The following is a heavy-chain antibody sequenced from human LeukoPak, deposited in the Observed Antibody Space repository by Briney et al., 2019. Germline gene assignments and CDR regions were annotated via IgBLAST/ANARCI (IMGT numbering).Heavy chain of an antibody. CDR1: GDSISNSML. J-gene: IGHJ2*01. CDR3: ARLKDFTGRGYYFFDL. V-gene: IGHV4-4*02. D-gene: IGHD2/OR15-2a*01. Sequence: ASGTLSLTCTMSGDSISNSMLWSWVRQPPGKGLEWVGEKYRSGTTNYNPYLKSRVTISTDNSKNQVSLELNSVTAADTAVYFCARLKDFTGRGYYFFDLWGRGTLVTVSS. CDR2: KYRSGTT.